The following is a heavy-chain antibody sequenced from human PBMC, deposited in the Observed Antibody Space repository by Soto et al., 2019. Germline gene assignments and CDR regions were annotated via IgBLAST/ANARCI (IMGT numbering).Heavy chain of an antibody. CDR2: IKQDGSEK. CDR1: GFTFSSYW. Sequence: EVQLVESGGGLVQPGGSLRLSCAASGFTFSSYWMSWVRQAPGKGLEWVANIKQDGSEKYYVDSVKGRFTISRDNAKNSLYLQMNSLKAEDTAVYYCSRDRYYYYYYYMDVWGKGTTGTVAS. J-gene: IGHJ6*03. V-gene: IGHV3-7*01. CDR3: SRDRYYYYYYYMDV.